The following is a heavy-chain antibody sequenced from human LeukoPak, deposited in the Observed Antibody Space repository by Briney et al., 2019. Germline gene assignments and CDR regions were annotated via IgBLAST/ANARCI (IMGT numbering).Heavy chain of an antibody. CDR2: INGDGIAI. CDR3: ARGGPLFF. V-gene: IGHV3-74*01. D-gene: IGHD3-10*01. Sequence: GGSLRLSCAASGFTFSSYGMHWVRQAPGKGLEWVARINGDGIAINYADSVKGRFTISRDNAKNTVYLQMNSLRVEDTAVFYCARGGPLFFWARGTRVTVS. CDR1: GFTFSSYG. J-gene: IGHJ4*02.